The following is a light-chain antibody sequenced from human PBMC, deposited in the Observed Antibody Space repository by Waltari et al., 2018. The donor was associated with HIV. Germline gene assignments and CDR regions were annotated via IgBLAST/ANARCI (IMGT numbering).Light chain of an antibody. CDR2: ENN. V-gene: IGLV1-51*02. Sequence: QSVLTQPPSVSAAPGQKVTVSCSGSSSNLGENSVSWSQQLPGTAPKLLFYENNKRPSGIPDRFSGSKSGTSATLAITGLQTGDEADYYCGTWHSSLSAGVVFGGGTKLTVL. CDR1: SSNLGENS. CDR3: GTWHSSLSAGVV. J-gene: IGLJ2*01.